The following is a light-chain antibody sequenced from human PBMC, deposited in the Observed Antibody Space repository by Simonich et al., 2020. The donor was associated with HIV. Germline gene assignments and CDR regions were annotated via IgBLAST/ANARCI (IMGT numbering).Light chain of an antibody. V-gene: IGKV4-1*01. CDR1: QSVLYSSNNKNY. J-gene: IGKJ2*01. CDR3: QQYFSTPYT. Sequence: DIVMTQSPDSLAVSLGERATINCKSSQSVLYSSNNKNYLAWYQQKPRQPPNLRIYWASNRESGVPDRFSGSGSVTNFTLTISSLQAEDVALYYCQQYFSTPYTFGQGTKLEIK. CDR2: WAS.